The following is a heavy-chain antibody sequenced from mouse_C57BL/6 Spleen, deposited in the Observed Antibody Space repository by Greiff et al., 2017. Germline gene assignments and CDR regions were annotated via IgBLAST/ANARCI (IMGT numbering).Heavy chain of an antibody. CDR3: ANTEAYYAMDY. J-gene: IGHJ4*01. Sequence: QVQLQQPGAELVKPGASVKLSCKASGYTFTSYWMHWVKQRPGQGLEWIGMIHPNSGSTNYNEKFKSKATLPVDKSSGTAYMQLSSLTSEDSAVYYCANTEAYYAMDYWGQGTSGTVAS. CDR1: GYTFTSYW. CDR2: IHPNSGST. V-gene: IGHV1-64*01. D-gene: IGHD1-1*01.